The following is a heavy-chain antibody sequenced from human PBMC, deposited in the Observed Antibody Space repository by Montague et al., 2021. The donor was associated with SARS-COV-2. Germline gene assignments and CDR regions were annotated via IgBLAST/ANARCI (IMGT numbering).Heavy chain of an antibody. D-gene: IGHD1-1*01. V-gene: IGHV6-1*01. CDR3: TSGREGNYNVMDV. J-gene: IGHJ6*02. CDR1: GDSVAGDGAR. CDR2: TCYRSKWYN. Sequence: CAISGDSVAGDGARWRWVRQSPASGLEWLGRTCYRSKWYNDYAVSVRGRVTINPDTSKNQFSLQLNSVTPEDTAIYYCTSGREGNYNVMDVWGQGTTVTVAS.